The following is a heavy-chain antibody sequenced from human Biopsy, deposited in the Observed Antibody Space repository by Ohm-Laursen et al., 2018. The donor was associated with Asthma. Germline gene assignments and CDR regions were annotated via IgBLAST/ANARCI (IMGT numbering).Heavy chain of an antibody. J-gene: IGHJ6*02. CDR3: AKPLNTYNFYAYDV. Sequence: SLRLSCAASGFKFDEYTMHWVRQAPGKGLEWVAATTWNSGSRVYAVSVKGRFTISRDNAQNSLYLHMNGLKPEDTAVYYCAKPLNTYNFYAYDVWGQGTTVVVSS. D-gene: IGHD5/OR15-5a*01. CDR2: TTWNSGSR. V-gene: IGHV3-9*01. CDR1: GFKFDEYT.